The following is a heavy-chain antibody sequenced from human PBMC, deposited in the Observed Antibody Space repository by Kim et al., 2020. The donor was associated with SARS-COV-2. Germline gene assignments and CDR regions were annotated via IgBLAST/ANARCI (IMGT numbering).Heavy chain of an antibody. Sequence: GESLKISCKGSGYSFTSYWIGWVRQMPGKGLEWMGIIYPGDSDTRYSPSFQGQVTISADKSISTAYLQWSSLKASDTAMYYCARQPVVGGLLAYNWSTPGAREPWSPSPQ. CDR3: ARQPVVGGLLAYNWSTP. J-gene: IGHJ5*02. D-gene: IGHD2-15*01. CDR2: IYPGDSDT. V-gene: IGHV5-51*01. CDR1: GYSFTSYW.